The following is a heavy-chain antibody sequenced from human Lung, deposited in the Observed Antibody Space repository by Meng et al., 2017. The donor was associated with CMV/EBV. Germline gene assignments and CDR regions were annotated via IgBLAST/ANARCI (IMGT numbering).Heavy chain of an antibody. Sequence: VPADESGPGLVKPSPALSLTCTFSGGSISSGGYYWSWIRQHPGKGLEWIGYIHSSGSTYYNPSLRSRLTISVDTSKNQFSLKLSSVTAADTAVYYCARASYGSGSPLGESWFDPWGQGTLVTVSS. CDR3: ARASYGSGSPLGESWFDP. CDR2: IHSSGST. V-gene: IGHV4-31*03. J-gene: IGHJ5*02. D-gene: IGHD3-10*01. CDR1: GGSISSGGYY.